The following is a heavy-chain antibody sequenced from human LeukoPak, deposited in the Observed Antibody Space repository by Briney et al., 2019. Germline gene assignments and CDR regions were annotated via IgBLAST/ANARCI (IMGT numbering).Heavy chain of an antibody. CDR2: INHSGST. CDR3: ARRYCSGGSCSFDY. Sequence: PSETLSLTCAVYGGSFSGYYWSWIRQPPGKGLEWIGEINHSGSTNYNPSHKSRVTISVDTSKNQFSLKLSSVTAADTAVYYCARRYCSGGSCSFDYWGQGTLVTVSS. V-gene: IGHV4-34*01. CDR1: GGSFSGYY. D-gene: IGHD2-15*01. J-gene: IGHJ4*02.